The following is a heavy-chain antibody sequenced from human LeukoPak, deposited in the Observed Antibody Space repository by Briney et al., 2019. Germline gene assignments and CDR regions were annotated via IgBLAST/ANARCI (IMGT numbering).Heavy chain of an antibody. J-gene: IGHJ6*03. V-gene: IGHV4-34*01. CDR3: ARDIVVVVAARNYYYMDV. Sequence: PSETLSLTCAVYGGSFSGYYWSWLRQPPGKGLEWIGEINHSGSTNYNPSLKSRVTISVDTSKNQFSLKLSPVTAADTAVYYCARDIVVVVAARNYYYMDVWGKGTTVTVSS. D-gene: IGHD2-15*01. CDR2: INHSGST. CDR1: GGSFSGYY.